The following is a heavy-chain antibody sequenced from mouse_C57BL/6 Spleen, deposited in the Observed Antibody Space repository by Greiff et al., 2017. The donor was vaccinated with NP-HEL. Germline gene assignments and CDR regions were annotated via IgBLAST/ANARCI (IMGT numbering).Heavy chain of an antibody. J-gene: IGHJ3*01. CDR3: AREGDGSGFAY. D-gene: IGHD1-1*01. V-gene: IGHV1-54*01. CDR1: GYAFTNYL. Sequence: QVHVKQSGAELVRPGTSVKVSCKASGYAFTNYLIEWVKQRPGQGLEWIGVINPGSGGTNYNEKFKGKATLTADKSSSTAYMQLSSLTSEDSAVYFCAREGDGSGFAYWGQGTLVTVSA. CDR2: INPGSGGT.